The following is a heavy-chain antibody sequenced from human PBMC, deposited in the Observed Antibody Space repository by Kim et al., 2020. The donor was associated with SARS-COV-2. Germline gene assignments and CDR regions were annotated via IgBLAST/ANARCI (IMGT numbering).Heavy chain of an antibody. Sequence: GGSLRLSCAASGFTFSSYSMNWVRQAPGKGLEWVSSISSSSSYIYYADSVKGRFTISRDNAKNSLYLQMNSLRAEDTAVYYCARGRIEYEIYGDYEVYYYYGMDVWGQGTTVTVSS. D-gene: IGHD4-17*01. CDR2: ISSSSSYI. V-gene: IGHV3-21*01. CDR3: ARGRIEYEIYGDYEVYYYYGMDV. CDR1: GFTFSSYS. J-gene: IGHJ6*02.